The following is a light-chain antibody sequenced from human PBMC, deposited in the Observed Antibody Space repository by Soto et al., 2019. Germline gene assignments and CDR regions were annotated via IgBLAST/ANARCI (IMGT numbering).Light chain of an antibody. V-gene: IGKV1-5*03. CDR1: QSINTW. J-gene: IGKJ4*02. Sequence: DIQMTQSPSTLSASVGDRVTITCRASQSINTWVAWYQQKPGKAPNILIYKASTLEGGVPSRISGSGSGTEFTLTISSLQPDDFATDYCQQYYINPVTFGGGTRVEIK. CDR2: KAS. CDR3: QQYYINPVT.